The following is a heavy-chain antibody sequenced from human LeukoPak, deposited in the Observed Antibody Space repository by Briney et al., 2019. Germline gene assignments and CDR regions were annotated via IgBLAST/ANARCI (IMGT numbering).Heavy chain of an antibody. CDR3: AGVSVPGIAVVYHP. J-gene: IGHJ5*02. CDR1: GGTFSSYA. D-gene: IGHD6-19*01. Sequence: SVKVSCKASGGTFSSYAISWVRQAPGQGLEWMGGIIPIFGTANYAQKFQGRVTITADKSTSTAYMELSSLRSEDTAVYYCAGVSVPGIAVVYHPWGEGTLVTVSS. CDR2: IIPIFGTA. V-gene: IGHV1-69*06.